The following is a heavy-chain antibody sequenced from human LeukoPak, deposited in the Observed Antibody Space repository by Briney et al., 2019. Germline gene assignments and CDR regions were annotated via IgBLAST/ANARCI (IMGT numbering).Heavy chain of an antibody. CDR3: ARTNSSGWYDY. J-gene: IGHJ4*02. V-gene: IGHV4-59*08. CDR1: GGSISSYY. Sequence: SETLSLTCTVSGGSISSYYWSWIRQPPGKGLEWIGYIYYSGSTNYNPSLKSRVTISVDTSKNQFSLKLSSVTAADTAVYYCARTNSSGWYDYWGQGTLVTVSS. CDR2: IYYSGST. D-gene: IGHD6-19*01.